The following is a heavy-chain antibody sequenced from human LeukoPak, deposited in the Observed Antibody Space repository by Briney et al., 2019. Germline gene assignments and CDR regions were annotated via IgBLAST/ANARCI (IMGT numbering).Heavy chain of an antibody. D-gene: IGHD1-1*01. CDR2: LRGNGDT. Sequence: GGSLTLSCAASGFTFSSYAMSWVREAPARGLEWVSSLRGNGDTFYADSVKGRFTLSRDDSRNTVYLQLNKLRVEDTAVYYCAKASWFSNADAVLWGQGTVVTVSS. V-gene: IGHV3-23*01. J-gene: IGHJ4*02. CDR1: GFTFSSYA. CDR3: AKASWFSNADAVL.